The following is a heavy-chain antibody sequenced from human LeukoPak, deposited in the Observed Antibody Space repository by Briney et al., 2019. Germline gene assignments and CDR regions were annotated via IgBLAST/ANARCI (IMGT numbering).Heavy chain of an antibody. CDR1: GFSVSSDY. CDR3: AGRQTFYDFSFDY. CDR2: IYSGGNT. V-gene: IGHV3-53*01. J-gene: IGHJ4*02. D-gene: IGHD3-3*01. Sequence: GGSLRLSCAASGFSVSSDYMSWVRQAPGKGLEWVSVIYSGGNTCYADSVKGRFTIPRDHSKNTLYLQMNSLRAEDTAVYYCAGRQTFYDFSFDYWGQGTLVTVSS.